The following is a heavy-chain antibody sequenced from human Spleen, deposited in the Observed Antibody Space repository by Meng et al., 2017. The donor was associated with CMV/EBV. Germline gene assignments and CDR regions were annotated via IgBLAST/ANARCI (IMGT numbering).Heavy chain of an antibody. CDR3: ARGGPRYYFDY. V-gene: IGHV4-30-4*01. CDR1: GGSISSVGHY. Sequence: CAVSGGSISSVGHYWFWVRQSPGKGLEWIGYIHYSGITYYNPSLKSRLLISVDTSKNQFSLNLSSVTAADTAVYFCARGGPRYYFDYWGQGALVTVSS. CDR2: IHYSGIT. J-gene: IGHJ4*02.